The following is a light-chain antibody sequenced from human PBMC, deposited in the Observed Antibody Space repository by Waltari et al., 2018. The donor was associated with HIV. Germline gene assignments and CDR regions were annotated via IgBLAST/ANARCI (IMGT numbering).Light chain of an antibody. CDR2: DVS. V-gene: IGLV2-14*03. Sequence: QSALTQPASVSGSPGQSITISCTGTSSDIGGYNYVSWYQQHPGKAPKLMIFDVSNRPPGVSNRFSGSKSDNTASLTISGLQTEDEADYFCSSYTNNNTLIFGGGTELTVL. J-gene: IGLJ2*01. CDR3: SSYTNNNTLI. CDR1: SSDIGGYNY.